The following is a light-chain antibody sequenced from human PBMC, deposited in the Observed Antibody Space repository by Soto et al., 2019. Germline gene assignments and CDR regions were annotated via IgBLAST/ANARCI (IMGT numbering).Light chain of an antibody. V-gene: IGKV3-20*01. CDR1: QRGSSSY. CDR3: QEYGSGPWT. CDR2: GAS. Sequence: EIVLTQSPGTLSLSPGESATLSCRASQRGSSSYLAWYQQKPGQAPRLLIYGASSRATGIPDRFIGSGSGNDFTLTHSRLEPEDFAVYSCQEYGSGPWTFGQGTKVEIK. J-gene: IGKJ1*01.